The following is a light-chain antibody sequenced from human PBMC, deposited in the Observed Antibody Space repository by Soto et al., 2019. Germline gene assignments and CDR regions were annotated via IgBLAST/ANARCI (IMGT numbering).Light chain of an antibody. CDR2: EVS. V-gene: IGLV2-14*01. Sequence: QSVLTQPASVSGSPGQSITISCTGTNSDVGYDYVSWYQQHPGKAPKLIIYEVSNRPSGVSNRFSGSKSGNTASLTISGLQAEDDADYYCSSYKSSSTYVFGTGTKVTVL. CDR3: SSYKSSSTYV. J-gene: IGLJ1*01. CDR1: NSDVGYDY.